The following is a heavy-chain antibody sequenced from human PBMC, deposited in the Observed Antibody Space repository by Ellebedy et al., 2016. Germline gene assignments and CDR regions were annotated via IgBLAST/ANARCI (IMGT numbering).Heavy chain of an antibody. Sequence: GESLKISXAVSGFSVTSNDMSWVRQAPGKGLELVSLMYGGGTEYYADSVKGRFTITRDNSKNTLYLQMSGLGAGDTALYYCVTRHNGAFDFWGQGTMVTVSS. CDR3: VTRHNGAFDF. J-gene: IGHJ3*01. D-gene: IGHD1-1*01. CDR2: MYGGGTE. CDR1: GFSVTSND. V-gene: IGHV3-53*01.